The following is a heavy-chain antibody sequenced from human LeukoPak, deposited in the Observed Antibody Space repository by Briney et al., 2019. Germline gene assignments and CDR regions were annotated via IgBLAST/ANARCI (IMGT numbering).Heavy chain of an antibody. J-gene: IGHJ4*02. CDR3: AAYYYDSSGYL. D-gene: IGHD3-22*01. CDR1: GGSISSSNYY. Sequence: SETLSLTCTVSGGSISSSNYYWGWIRQPPGKGLEWIGSVYYSGSTYYNPSLKSQVTVSVDTSKNQFSLKLSSVTAADTAVYYCAAYYYDSSGYLWGRGTLVTVSS. V-gene: IGHV4-39*01. CDR2: VYYSGST.